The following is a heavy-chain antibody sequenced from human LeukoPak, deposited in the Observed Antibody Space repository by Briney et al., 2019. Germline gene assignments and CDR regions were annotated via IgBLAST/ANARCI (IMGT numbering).Heavy chain of an antibody. CDR2: ISYDGSNK. Sequence: PGGSLRLSCAASGFTFSSYGMHWVRQAPGKGLEWVAVISYDGSNKYYADSVKGRFSISRDNDKNSLYLQMNSLRAEDTALYYCARGVDNDYWGQGTLVTVSS. V-gene: IGHV3-30*03. D-gene: IGHD3-22*01. CDR1: GFTFSSYG. J-gene: IGHJ4*02. CDR3: ARGVDNDY.